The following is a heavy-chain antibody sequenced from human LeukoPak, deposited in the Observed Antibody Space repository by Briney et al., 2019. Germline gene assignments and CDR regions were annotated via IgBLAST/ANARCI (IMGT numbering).Heavy chain of an antibody. V-gene: IGHV3-23*01. CDR1: GFTFSSYA. Sequence: GGSLRLSCAASGFTFSSYAMSWVRQAPGKGLEWVSAISGSGGSTYYADSVKGRFTISRDNSKNTLYLQMNSLRAEDTAVYCCAKDRSVAVAVTGVFDYWGQGTLVTVSS. D-gene: IGHD6-19*01. CDR2: ISGSGGST. CDR3: AKDRSVAVAVTGVFDY. J-gene: IGHJ4*02.